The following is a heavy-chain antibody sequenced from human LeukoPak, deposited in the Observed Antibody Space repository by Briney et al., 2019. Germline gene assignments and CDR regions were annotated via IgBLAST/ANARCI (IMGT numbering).Heavy chain of an antibody. CDR3: ASTPYYDSSGYNY. Sequence: GASVKVSCKASGYTFTSYGISWVRQAPGQGLEWVGWMSAYNGNTNYAQKLEGRVTMTTDTSTSTAYMALRSLRSDDTAVYYCASTPYYDSSGYNYWGQGTLVTVSS. J-gene: IGHJ4*02. D-gene: IGHD3-22*01. CDR2: MSAYNGNT. CDR1: GYTFTSYG. V-gene: IGHV1-18*01.